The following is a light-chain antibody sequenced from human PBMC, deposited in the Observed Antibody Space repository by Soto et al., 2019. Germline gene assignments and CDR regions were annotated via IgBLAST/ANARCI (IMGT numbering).Light chain of an antibody. CDR3: QKYNSAPLT. V-gene: IGKV1-27*01. J-gene: IGKJ4*01. CDR1: QAIGVY. Sequence: DIQVTQSPSSLSASLGDRVTITCRAHQAIGVYLAWFQQQPGKVPKLLIYAASALQSGVPSRFSGSGSGTDFTLTISSLQPEDISTYYCQKYNSAPLTFGGRTKLEI. CDR2: AAS.